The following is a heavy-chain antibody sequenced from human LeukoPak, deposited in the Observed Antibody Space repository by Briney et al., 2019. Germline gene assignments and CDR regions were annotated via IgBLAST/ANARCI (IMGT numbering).Heavy chain of an antibody. CDR2: ISSSSSYI. CDR1: GFTCSSYS. V-gene: IGHV3-21*01. J-gene: IGHJ4*02. CDR3: ARDLGYCTNGVCYAYHFDY. Sequence: PGGSLRLSCAASGFTCSSYSMNWVRQAPGKGLEWVSSISSSSSYIYYADSVKGRFTISRDNAKNSLYLQMNSLRAEDTAVYYCARDLGYCTNGVCYAYHFDYWGQGTLVTVSS. D-gene: IGHD2-8*01.